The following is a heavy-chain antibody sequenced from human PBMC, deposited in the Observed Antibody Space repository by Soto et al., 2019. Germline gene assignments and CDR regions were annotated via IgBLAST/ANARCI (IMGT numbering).Heavy chain of an antibody. J-gene: IGHJ4*02. V-gene: IGHV3-21*01. CDR2: ISSSSSYI. CDR3: ARAYDFWSGSQGFDY. CDR1: GFTFSSYS. D-gene: IGHD3-3*01. Sequence: GGSLRLSCAASGFTFSSYSMNWVRQAPGKGLEWVSSISSSSSYIYYADSVKGRFAISRDNAKNSLYLQMNSLRAEDTAVYYCARAYDFWSGSQGFDYWGQGTLVTVSS.